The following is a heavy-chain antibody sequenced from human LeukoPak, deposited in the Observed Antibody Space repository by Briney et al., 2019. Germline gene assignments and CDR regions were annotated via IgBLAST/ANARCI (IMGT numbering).Heavy chain of an antibody. CDR1: GGTFSSYA. Sequence: SVKVSCKASGGTFSSYAISWVRQAPGQGHEWMGRVIPIFGTANYAQKFQGKVTITTDESTSTAYMELSSLRSEDTAVYYCARDSTPLDYDILTGYQKYYFDYWGQGTLVTVSS. CDR2: VIPIFGTA. CDR3: ARDSTPLDYDILTGYQKYYFDY. V-gene: IGHV1-69*05. D-gene: IGHD3-9*01. J-gene: IGHJ4*02.